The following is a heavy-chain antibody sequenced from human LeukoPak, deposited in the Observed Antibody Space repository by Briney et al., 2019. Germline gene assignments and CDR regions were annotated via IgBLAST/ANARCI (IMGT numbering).Heavy chain of an antibody. CDR3: AKYGRYDGSVYYLVPFDY. CDR2: ISHTGGST. CDR1: GFTFSSFA. J-gene: IGHJ4*02. Sequence: GGSLRLSCAASGFTFSSFAMSWVRQAPGKGLEWVSIISHTGGSTYYADSVKGRFTISRDNSKNTLYVQINSLRAEDTAVYYCAKYGRYDGSVYYLVPFDYWGQRTLVTVSS. D-gene: IGHD3-22*01. V-gene: IGHV3-23*01.